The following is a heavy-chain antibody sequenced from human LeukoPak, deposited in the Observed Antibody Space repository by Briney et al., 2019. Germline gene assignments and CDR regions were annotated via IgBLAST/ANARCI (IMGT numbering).Heavy chain of an antibody. Sequence: GGSLRLSCAASGFTFSSYGMHWVRQAPGKGLEWVAVISYDGSNKYYADSVKGRFTISRDNSKNTLYLQMNNLRAEDTAVYYCAKVTRSVREPYYYGMDVWGQGTTVTVSS. V-gene: IGHV3-30*18. CDR2: ISYDGSNK. CDR1: GFTFSSYG. J-gene: IGHJ6*02. CDR3: AKVTRSVREPYYYGMDV. D-gene: IGHD3-10*01.